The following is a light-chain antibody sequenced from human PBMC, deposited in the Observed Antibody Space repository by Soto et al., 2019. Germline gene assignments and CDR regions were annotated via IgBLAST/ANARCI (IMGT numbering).Light chain of an antibody. CDR3: QHYVNWPLT. V-gene: IGKV3-11*01. Sequence: EIVLTQSPATLSLSPGERVTLSCRASQSVSNSLAWYQQKPGQPPRLLIYDVSNRATGIPARFSGSGSGTDFTLTITSLEPEDFAVYYCQHYVNWPLTFGGGTKVESK. CDR1: QSVSNS. J-gene: IGKJ4*01. CDR2: DVS.